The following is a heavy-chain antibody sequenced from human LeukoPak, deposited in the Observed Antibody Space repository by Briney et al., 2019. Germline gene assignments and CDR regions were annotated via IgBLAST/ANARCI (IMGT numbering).Heavy chain of an antibody. Sequence: SETLSLTCAVYGGSFSGYYWSWIRQPPGKGLEWIGEINHSGSTNYNPTLKSRVTISVDTSKNQFSLKLSSVTAADTAVYYCARGPYSSSYYYYYDYYMDVWGKGTTVTVSS. V-gene: IGHV4-34*01. J-gene: IGHJ6*03. CDR1: GGSFSGYY. CDR3: ARGPYSSSYYYYYDYYMDV. CDR2: INHSGST. D-gene: IGHD6-13*01.